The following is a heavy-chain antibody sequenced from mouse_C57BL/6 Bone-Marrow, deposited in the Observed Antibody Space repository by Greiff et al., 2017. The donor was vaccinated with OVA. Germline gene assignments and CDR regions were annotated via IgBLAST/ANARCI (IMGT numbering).Heavy chain of an antibody. CDR3: ARRGDYFAY. CDR2: IYPGSGST. Sequence: QVHVKQPGAELVKPGASVKMSCKASGYTFTSYWITWVKQRPGQGLEWIGDIYPGSGSTNYNEKFKSKATLTVDTSSSTAYMQLSSLTSEDSAVYYCARRGDYFAYWGQGTLVTVSA. J-gene: IGHJ3*01. V-gene: IGHV1-55*01. CDR1: GYTFTSYW. D-gene: IGHD2-4*01.